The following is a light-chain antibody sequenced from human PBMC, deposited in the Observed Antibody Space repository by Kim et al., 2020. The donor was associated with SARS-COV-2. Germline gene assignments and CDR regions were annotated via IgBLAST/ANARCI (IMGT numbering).Light chain of an antibody. CDR3: ATWDDSLNGVV. CDR1: ISNVGSNP. CDR2: FDD. Sequence: ELTQPPSVSEAPRQRVTISCSGSISNVGSNPVNWYQHLPGKAPKLLVYFDDLRPTGVSDRFSGSRSGSSASLSISGLQSEDEADYYCATWDDSLNGVVFGGGTQLTVL. J-gene: IGLJ2*01. V-gene: IGLV1-36*01.